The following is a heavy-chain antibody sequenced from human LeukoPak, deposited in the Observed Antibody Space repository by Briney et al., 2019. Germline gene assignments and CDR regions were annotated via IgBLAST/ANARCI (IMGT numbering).Heavy chain of an antibody. Sequence: GRSLRLSCAASGFTFSSYGMHWVRQAPGKGLEWVAVIWYDGSNKYYADSVKGRFTISRDNSKNTLYLQMNSLRAEDTAVYYCARDSPAIFGPVDGMDVWGQGTTVTVSS. CDR1: GFTFSSYG. V-gene: IGHV3-33*01. D-gene: IGHD3-3*01. CDR3: ARDSPAIFGPVDGMDV. J-gene: IGHJ6*02. CDR2: IWYDGSNK.